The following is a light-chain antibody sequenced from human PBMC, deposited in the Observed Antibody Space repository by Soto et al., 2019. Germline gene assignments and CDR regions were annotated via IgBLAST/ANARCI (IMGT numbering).Light chain of an antibody. CDR3: QQYGSSPWT. CDR2: GAS. J-gene: IGKJ1*01. V-gene: IGKV3-20*01. Sequence: EIVLTQSPGNLSLSPGERATLSCRASQSVSSSYLAWYQQQPGQAPRLLIYGASSRATGIPDRFSGSGSGTDFTLTISRLEPEDFAVYYCQQYGSSPWTFGQGTKVEIK. CDR1: QSVSSSY.